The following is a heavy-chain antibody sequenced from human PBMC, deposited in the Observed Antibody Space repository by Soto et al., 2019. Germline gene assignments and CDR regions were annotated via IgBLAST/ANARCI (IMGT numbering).Heavy chain of an antibody. V-gene: IGHV3-23*01. CDR2: VSGSGGST. J-gene: IGHJ4*02. CDR1: GFTFSSYA. D-gene: IGHD3-10*01. Sequence: EVQLLESGGGLVQPGGSLRLSCAASGFTFSSYAMSWVRQAPGKGLEWVSAVSGSGGSTSYADSVKGRFTISRDNPKNTLDLQMNSLRAEDTAVYYCAKGMVRGEDWGQRALVTVSS. CDR3: AKGMVRGED.